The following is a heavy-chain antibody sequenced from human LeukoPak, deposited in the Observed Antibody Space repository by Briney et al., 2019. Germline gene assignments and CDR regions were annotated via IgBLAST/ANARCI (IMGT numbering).Heavy chain of an antibody. CDR3: ARDCSGGSCSDLQYYYYGMDV. CDR1: GGSISSYY. V-gene: IGHV4-59*12. J-gene: IGHJ6*02. CDR2: IYYSGST. D-gene: IGHD2-15*01. Sequence: SETLSLTCTVSGGSISSYYWSWIRQPPGKGLEWIGYIYYSGSTYYNPSLKSRVTISVDTSKNQFSLKLSSVTAADTAVYYCARDCSGGSCSDLQYYYYGMDVWGQGTTVTVSS.